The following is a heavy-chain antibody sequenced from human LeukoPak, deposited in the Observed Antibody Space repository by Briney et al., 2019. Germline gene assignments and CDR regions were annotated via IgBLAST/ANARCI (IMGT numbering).Heavy chain of an antibody. J-gene: IGHJ6*03. CDR2: INPNSGGT. D-gene: IGHD2-2*01. CDR1: GYTFTGYY. CDR3: AREVVVVPAAHLSPADYYYMDV. Sequence: ASVTVSCKASGYTFTGYYMHWVRQAPGQGLEWMGWINPNSGGTNYAQKFQGRVTMTRDTSISTAYMELSRLRSDDTAVYYCAREVVVVPAAHLSPADYYYMDVWGKGTTVTVSS. V-gene: IGHV1-2*02.